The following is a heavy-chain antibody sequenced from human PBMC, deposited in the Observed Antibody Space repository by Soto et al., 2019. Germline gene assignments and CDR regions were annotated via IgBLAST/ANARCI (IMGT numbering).Heavy chain of an antibody. D-gene: IGHD5-12*01. V-gene: IGHV3-53*01. CDR2: IYRGGST. J-gene: IGHJ4*02. CDR3: HGYGY. Sequence: EVQVVESGGGLIQPGGSLRLSCEVSGFSVTANYMSWVRQAPGKGLEWVSVIYRGGSTYYIDSVKGRFSISRDISENTLYLQMNSQRAEDRAVYYCHGYGYWGQGTLVTVSS. CDR1: GFSVTANY.